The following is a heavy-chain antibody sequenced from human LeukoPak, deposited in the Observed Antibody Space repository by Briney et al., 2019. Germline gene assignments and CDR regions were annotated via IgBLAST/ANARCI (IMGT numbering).Heavy chain of an antibody. CDR3: ARAYGYEYFQY. Sequence: ASVKVSCKASGYTFSDYSIHWVRQAPGQGLEWMGWINPNTGGANFAQKFQGRVSMTGDTSTRTAYMDLSSLRFDDTAVYYCARAYGYEYFQYWGQGTLVTVSS. CDR2: INPNTGGA. CDR1: GYTFSDYS. J-gene: IGHJ1*01. D-gene: IGHD4-17*01. V-gene: IGHV1-2*02.